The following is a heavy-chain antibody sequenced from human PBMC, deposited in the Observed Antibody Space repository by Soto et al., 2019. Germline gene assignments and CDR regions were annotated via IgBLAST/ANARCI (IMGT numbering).Heavy chain of an antibody. CDR3: ARDRGSNWGLNHAFDI. Sequence: HTSRVVVGSIVAYYGSWILQPTGKGLEWIGYIYYTESTNYSPSLKSRVTMSVDTSKNQFSLKLKSVTAADTAVYYCARDRGSNWGLNHAFDIWGQGTVVTVS. CDR1: VGSIVAYY. J-gene: IGHJ3*02. D-gene: IGHD7-27*01. CDR2: IYYTEST. V-gene: IGHV4-59*01.